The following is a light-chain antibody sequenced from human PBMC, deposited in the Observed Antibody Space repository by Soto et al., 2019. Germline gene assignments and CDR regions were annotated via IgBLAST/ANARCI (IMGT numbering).Light chain of an antibody. V-gene: IGKV1-9*01. CDR2: AAS. CDR1: QGISSY. Sequence: DIQLTQSPSFLSASVGDRVTITCRASQGISSYLAWYQQKPGKAPKLLIYAASTLQSGVPSRFSGSGSGTEFTLTISSLQTADFATYYCQHLDSYSTFGQGTRLEIK. CDR3: QHLDSYST. J-gene: IGKJ5*01.